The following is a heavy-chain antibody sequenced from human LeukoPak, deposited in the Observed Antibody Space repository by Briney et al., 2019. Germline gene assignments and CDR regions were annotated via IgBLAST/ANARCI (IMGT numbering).Heavy chain of an antibody. J-gene: IGHJ4*02. CDR2: INHSGST. V-gene: IGHV4-34*01. D-gene: IGHD3-3*01. Sequence: PSETLSLTCAVYGGSFSGYSWSWIRQSPGKGLEWIGQINHSGSTNYNPSLKSRVTISVDTSKNQFSLKLSSVTAADTAVYYCARMNSDFWSGYYLDYWGQGTLVTVSS. CDR1: GGSFSGYS. CDR3: ARMNSDFWSGYYLDY.